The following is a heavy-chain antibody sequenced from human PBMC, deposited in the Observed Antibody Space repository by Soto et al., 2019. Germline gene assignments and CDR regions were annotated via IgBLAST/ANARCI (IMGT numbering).Heavy chain of an antibody. D-gene: IGHD2-15*01. V-gene: IGHV3-23*01. Sequence: GGSLRLSCAASGFTFSSYAMSWVRQAPGKGLEWVSAISGSGGSTYYADSVKGRFTISRDNSKNTLYLQMNSLRAEDTAVYYCAKRGDPLYCSGGSCYLNYYYMDVWGKGTTVTVSS. CDR3: AKRGDPLYCSGGSCYLNYYYMDV. J-gene: IGHJ6*03. CDR2: ISGSGGST. CDR1: GFTFSSYA.